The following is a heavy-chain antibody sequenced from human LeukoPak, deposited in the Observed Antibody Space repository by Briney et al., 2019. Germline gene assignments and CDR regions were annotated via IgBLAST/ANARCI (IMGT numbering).Heavy chain of an antibody. CDR1: GGPISSYH. Sequence: SETLSLTCTVSGGPISSYHWSWIRQPPGKGLEWIGYIYYSGSTNYNPSLKSRVTISVDTSKNQFSLKLSSVTAADTAVYYCARDLEAMVRGNWFDPWGQGTLVTVSS. D-gene: IGHD3-10*01. CDR2: IYYSGST. J-gene: IGHJ5*02. CDR3: ARDLEAMVRGNWFDP. V-gene: IGHV4-59*12.